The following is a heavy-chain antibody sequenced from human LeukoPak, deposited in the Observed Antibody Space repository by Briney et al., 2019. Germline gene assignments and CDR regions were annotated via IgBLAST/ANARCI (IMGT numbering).Heavy chain of an antibody. J-gene: IGHJ4*02. D-gene: IGHD6-13*01. CDR3: AKYEAAGTLALFDY. V-gene: IGHV3-23*01. Sequence: PGGSLRLSCAASGFTFSSYAMSWVRQAPGKGLEWVSAISGSGGSTYYADSVKGRFTISRDNSKNTLYLLMNSLRAEDTAVYYCAKYEAAGTLALFDYWGQGTLVTVSS. CDR1: GFTFSSYA. CDR2: ISGSGGST.